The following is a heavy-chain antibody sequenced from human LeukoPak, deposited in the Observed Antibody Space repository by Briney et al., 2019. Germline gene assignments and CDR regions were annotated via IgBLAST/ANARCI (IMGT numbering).Heavy chain of an antibody. CDR3: AKDPPCSGGTCYGYFES. V-gene: IGHV3-23*01. CDR1: GFTFSTYA. J-gene: IGHJ4*02. CDR2: NSGSGGNT. D-gene: IGHD2-15*01. Sequence: GGSLRLSCAASGFTFSTYAMNWVRQAPGKGLEWVSINSGSGGNTFYADAVKGRFTISRDNSKNTLYLQMNNLRDEDTAVYYCAKDPPCSGGTCYGYFESWGQGTLVTVSS.